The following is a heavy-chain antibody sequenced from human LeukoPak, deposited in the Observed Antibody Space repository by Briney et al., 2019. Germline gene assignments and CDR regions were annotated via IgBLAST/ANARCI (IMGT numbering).Heavy chain of an antibody. J-gene: IGHJ4*02. CDR1: GGSLRSHY. CDR3: ARGGQLAVPDPFDS. D-gene: IGHD6-19*01. CDR2: IYYSGST. V-gene: IGHV4-59*11. Sequence: SETLSLTCTLSGGSLRSHYWGWIRQPPGKALEWLGHIYYSGSTTYSPSLKSRLTISVDTSRNQFSLSLISVTAADTAVYYCARGGQLAVPDPFDSWGQGTLVTVSS.